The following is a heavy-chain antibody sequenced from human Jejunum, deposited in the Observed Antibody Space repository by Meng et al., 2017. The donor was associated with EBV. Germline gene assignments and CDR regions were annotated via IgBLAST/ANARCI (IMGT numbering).Heavy chain of an antibody. D-gene: IGHD6-25*01. Sequence: GHLVGVGGGLVKAGGSLRLSCAASGFTFSSFWMHWVRQAPGKGLVWVSRINEDGRITTYADPVKGRFTISRDNTKNTLYLQMNSLRAEDTAVYFCSRDLVGSADDWGQGTLVTVSS. V-gene: IGHV3-74*01. J-gene: IGHJ4*02. CDR2: INEDGRIT. CDR3: SRDLVGSADD. CDR1: GFTFSSFW.